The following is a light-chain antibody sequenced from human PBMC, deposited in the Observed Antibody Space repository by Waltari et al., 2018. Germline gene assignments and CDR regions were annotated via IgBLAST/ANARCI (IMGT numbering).Light chain of an antibody. Sequence: DIQMTQSPSSLSASVGDRVTITCRVSQGISTFLAWYQQAPGKVPKLLIFGASTLQSGVPSRFSGSGSGTDFTLTISNLQPEDVATYYCQEYNSDPLTFGGGTKVEV. CDR3: QEYNSDPLT. CDR2: GAS. V-gene: IGKV1-27*01. CDR1: QGISTF. J-gene: IGKJ4*01.